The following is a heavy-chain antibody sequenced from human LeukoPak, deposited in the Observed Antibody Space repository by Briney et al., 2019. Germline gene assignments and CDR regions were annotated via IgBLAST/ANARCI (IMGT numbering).Heavy chain of an antibody. V-gene: IGHV4-39*07. CDR1: GGSISSSSYY. Sequence: PSETPSLTCTVSGGSISSSSYYWGWIRQPPGKGLEWIGSIYYSGSTYYNPSLKSRVTISVDTSKNQFSLKLSSVTAADTAVYYCARFTIYSNYGPSLAYYFDYWGQGTLVTVSS. D-gene: IGHD4-11*01. J-gene: IGHJ4*02. CDR2: IYYSGST. CDR3: ARFTIYSNYGPSLAYYFDY.